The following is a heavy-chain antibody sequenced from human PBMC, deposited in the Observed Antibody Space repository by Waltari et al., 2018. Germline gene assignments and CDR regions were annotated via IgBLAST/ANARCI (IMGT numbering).Heavy chain of an antibody. V-gene: IGHV3-74*01. CDR3: ARDPVGTFDF. J-gene: IGHJ4*02. D-gene: IGHD1-26*01. Sequence: EVQLVESGGGVSQRGGSLRLSGARSGIHIGVSWITWVRQAPGQGLECVSRINASGSSRTYAVSVKCRFTISRDTAKNMVYLQMSSLRVEDTAVYYCARDPVGTFDFWGQGTLVTVSS. CDR1: GIHIGVSW. CDR2: INASGSSR.